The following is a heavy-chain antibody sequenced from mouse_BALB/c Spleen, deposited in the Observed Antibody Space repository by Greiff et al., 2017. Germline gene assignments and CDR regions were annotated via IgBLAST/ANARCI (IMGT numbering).Heavy chain of an antibody. J-gene: IGHJ2*01. Sequence: EVQVVESGGGLVKPGGSLKLSCAASGFTFSSYAMSWVRQTPEKRLEWVASISSGGSTYYPDSVKGRFTISRDNARNILYLQMSSLRSEDTAMYYCARGDYYGSFDYWGQGTTLTVSS. CDR2: ISSGGST. D-gene: IGHD1-1*01. V-gene: IGHV5-6-5*01. CDR3: ARGDYYGSFDY. CDR1: GFTFSSYA.